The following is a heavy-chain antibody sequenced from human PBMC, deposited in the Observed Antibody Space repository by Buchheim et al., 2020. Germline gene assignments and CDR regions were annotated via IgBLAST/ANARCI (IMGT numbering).Heavy chain of an antibody. D-gene: IGHD1-26*01. V-gene: IGHV3-30*18. J-gene: IGHJ6*02. Sequence: VQLVESGGGLVQPGGSLRLSCAASGFTFSSYGMHWVRQAPGKGLEWVAVISYDGSNKYYADSVKGRFTSSRDNSKNTLYLQMNSLRAEDTAVYYCTKDPRAYSGSYRGPYYYYGMDVWGQGTT. CDR3: TKDPRAYSGSYRGPYYYYGMDV. CDR1: GFTFSSYG. CDR2: ISYDGSNK.